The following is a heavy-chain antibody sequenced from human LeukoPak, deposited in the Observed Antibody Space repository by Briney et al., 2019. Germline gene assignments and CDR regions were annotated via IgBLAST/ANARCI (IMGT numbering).Heavy chain of an antibody. Sequence: PGRSLRLSCAASGFTFSSYGMHGVRQAPGKGLEGVAVISYEGSNKYYADSVKGRFTISRDNSKNTLYLQMNSLRAEDTAVYYCAKDLTYYYGSGRYYYYGMDVWGQGTTVTVSS. CDR1: GFTFSSYG. J-gene: IGHJ6*02. V-gene: IGHV3-30*18. CDR3: AKDLTYYYGSGRYYYYGMDV. D-gene: IGHD3-10*01. CDR2: ISYEGSNK.